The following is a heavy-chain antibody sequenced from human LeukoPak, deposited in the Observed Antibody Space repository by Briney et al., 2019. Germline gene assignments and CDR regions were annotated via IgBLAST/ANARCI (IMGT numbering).Heavy chain of an antibody. CDR1: GFTFSSYS. D-gene: IGHD2-15*01. CDR3: ARSLGIVVVVAATGLGY. CDR2: ISSSSSYI. Sequence: AGGSLRLSCAASGFTFSSYSMNWVRQAPGKGLEWVSSISSSSSYIYYADSVKGRFTISRDNAKNSLYLQMNSLRAEDTAVYYCARSLGIVVVVAATGLGYWGQGTLVTVSS. J-gene: IGHJ4*02. V-gene: IGHV3-21*01.